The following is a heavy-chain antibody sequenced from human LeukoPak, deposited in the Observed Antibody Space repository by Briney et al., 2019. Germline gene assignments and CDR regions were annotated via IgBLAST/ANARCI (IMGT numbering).Heavy chain of an antibody. CDR2: IYPGDSDT. CDR1: GYSFTSYW. V-gene: IGHV5-51*01. CDR3: ARLPDY. Sequence: GESLKISCEGSGYSFTSYWIIWVRQMPGKGLEWMGIIYPGDSDTKYSPCFQGQVTISADKSINTAYLQWTSLKASDTAMYYCARLPDYWGQGTLVTVSS. J-gene: IGHJ4*02.